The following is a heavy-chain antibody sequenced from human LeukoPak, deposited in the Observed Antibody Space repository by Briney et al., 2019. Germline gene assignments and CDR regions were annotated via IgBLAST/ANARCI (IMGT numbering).Heavy chain of an antibody. CDR1: GYTFTDYY. CDR2: INPNSGGT. Sequence: GASVRLSCQASGYTFTDYYIHWVRQAPGQGLEWMGWINPNSGGTNYAQEFQGRVTVTRDTSINTAYMELSRLTSDDTAVYYCARDAIVRDYSNSDYWGQGTLVRVSS. V-gene: IGHV1-2*02. D-gene: IGHD4-11*01. CDR3: ARDAIVRDYSNSDY. J-gene: IGHJ4*02.